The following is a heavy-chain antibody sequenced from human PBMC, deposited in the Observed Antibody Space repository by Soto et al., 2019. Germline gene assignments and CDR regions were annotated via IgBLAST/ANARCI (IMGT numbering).Heavy chain of an antibody. V-gene: IGHV4-59*01. J-gene: IGHJ4*02. D-gene: IGHD2-15*01. Sequence: SETLSLTCTVSGGSISSYYWSWIRQPPGKGLEWIGYIYYSGSTNYNPSLKSRVTISVDTSKNQFSLKLSSVTAADTAVYYCARDIRYCSGGSCHQEWGQGTLVTVSS. CDR3: ARDIRYCSGGSCHQE. CDR1: GGSISSYY. CDR2: IYYSGST.